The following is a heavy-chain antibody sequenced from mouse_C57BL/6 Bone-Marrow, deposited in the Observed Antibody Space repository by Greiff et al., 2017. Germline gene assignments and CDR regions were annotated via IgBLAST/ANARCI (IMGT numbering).Heavy chain of an antibody. CDR3: ARVSYYFDY. V-gene: IGHV5-16*01. Sequence: EVNLVESEGGLVQPGSSMKLSCTASGFTFSDYYMAWVRQVPEKGLEWVANINYDGSSTYYLDSLKSRFIISRDNAKNILYLQMSSLKSEDTATYYCARVSYYFDYWGQGTTLTVSS. CDR1: GFTFSDYY. CDR2: INYDGSST. J-gene: IGHJ2*01.